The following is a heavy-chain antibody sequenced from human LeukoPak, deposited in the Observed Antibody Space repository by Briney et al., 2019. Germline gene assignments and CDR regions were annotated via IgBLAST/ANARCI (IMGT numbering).Heavy chain of an antibody. V-gene: IGHV1-46*01. Sequence: ASVKVSCKASGYTFTSYYMHWGRQAPGQGLEWMGIFNLSGGSTSYAQKFSGKVTMTRATSTSTVYMKLSSLRSKDTAVDYCARGGEWYYDIETGYYLDYWGQGTLVTVSS. CDR2: FNLSGGST. CDR3: ARGGEWYYDIETGYYLDY. J-gene: IGHJ4*02. CDR1: GYTFTSYY. D-gene: IGHD3-9*01.